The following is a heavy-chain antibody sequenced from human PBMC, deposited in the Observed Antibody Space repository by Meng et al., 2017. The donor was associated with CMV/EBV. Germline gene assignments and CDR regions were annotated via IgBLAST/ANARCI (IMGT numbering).Heavy chain of an antibody. D-gene: IGHD6-6*01. Sequence: GGSLRLSCAASGFTFSSYSMNWVRQAPGKGLEWVSSISSSSSYIYYADSVKGRFTIPRDNAKNSLYLQMNSLRAEDTAVYYCARDQYSSSSHYYYYGMDVWGQGTTVTVSS. CDR2: ISSSSSYI. V-gene: IGHV3-21*01. J-gene: IGHJ6*02. CDR3: ARDQYSSSSHYYYYGMDV. CDR1: GFTFSSYS.